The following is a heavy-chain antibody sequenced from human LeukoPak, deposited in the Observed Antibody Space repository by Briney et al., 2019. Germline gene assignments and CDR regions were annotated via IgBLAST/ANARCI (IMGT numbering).Heavy chain of an antibody. D-gene: IGHD3-9*01. CDR1: GGSFSGYY. CDR2: INHSGST. Sequence: SETLSLTCAVYGGSFSGYYWSWISQPPGGGMEWLGAINHSGSTNYNPYLKSRVTISVDTSKNQFSLKLSSVTAADTAVYYCARGRYYDILTGHDFDYWGQGTLVTVSS. V-gene: IGHV4-34*01. J-gene: IGHJ4*02. CDR3: ARGRYYDILTGHDFDY.